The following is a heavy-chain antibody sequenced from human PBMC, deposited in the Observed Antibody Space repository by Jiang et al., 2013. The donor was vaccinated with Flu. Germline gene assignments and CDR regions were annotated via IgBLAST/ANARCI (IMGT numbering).Heavy chain of an antibody. D-gene: IGHD3-9*01. CDR3: ARLYDILTGYYPN. J-gene: IGHJ4*02. CDR1: GGSISSYY. V-gene: IGHV4-59*08. Sequence: SLTCTVSGGSISSYYWSWIRQPPGKGLEWIGYIYYSGSTNYNPSLKSRVTISVDTSKNQFSLKLSSVTAADTAVYYCARLYDILTGYYPNWGQGTLVTVSS. CDR2: IYYSGST.